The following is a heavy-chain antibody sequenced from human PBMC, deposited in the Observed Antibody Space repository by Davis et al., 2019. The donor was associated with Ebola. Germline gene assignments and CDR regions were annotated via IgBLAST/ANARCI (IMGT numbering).Heavy chain of an antibody. D-gene: IGHD2-21*02. CDR2: INTNTGNP. CDR1: GYTFTSYG. Sequence: ASVKVSCKASGYTFTSYGINWVRQAPGQGLEWMGWINTNTGNPTYAQGFTGRFVFSLDTSVSTAYLQISSLKAEDTAVYYCARGSARAYCGGDCYSGPFDYWGQGTLVTVSS. J-gene: IGHJ4*02. CDR3: ARGSARAYCGGDCYSGPFDY. V-gene: IGHV7-4-1*02.